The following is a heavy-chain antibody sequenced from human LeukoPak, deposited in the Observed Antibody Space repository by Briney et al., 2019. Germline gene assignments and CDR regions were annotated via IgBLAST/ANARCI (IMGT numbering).Heavy chain of an antibody. Sequence: ASVKVSCKASGYTFTGYYIHWVRQAPGQGLEWMGWIKPNSGGTNYAQKFQGRVTMTRDTSISTAYMELSRLTSDDTAVYYCARGSIVGATFDYFDYWGQGTLVTVSS. CDR2: IKPNSGGT. V-gene: IGHV1-2*02. D-gene: IGHD1-26*01. J-gene: IGHJ4*02. CDR1: GYTFTGYY. CDR3: ARGSIVGATFDYFDY.